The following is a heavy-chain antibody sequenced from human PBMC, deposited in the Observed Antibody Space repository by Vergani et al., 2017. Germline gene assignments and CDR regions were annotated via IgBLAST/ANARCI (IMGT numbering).Heavy chain of an antibody. Sequence: EVQLLESGGGLVQPGGSLRLSCAASGFTFSSYAMNWVRQAPGKGLEWVSYISSSSSTIYYADSVKGRFTISRDNAKNSLYLQMNSLRAEDTAVYYCARDRGVVAPDAFDIWGQGTMVTVSS. V-gene: IGHV3-48*04. CDR3: ARDRGVVAPDAFDI. D-gene: IGHD2-21*01. J-gene: IGHJ3*02. CDR2: ISSSSSTI. CDR1: GFTFSSYA.